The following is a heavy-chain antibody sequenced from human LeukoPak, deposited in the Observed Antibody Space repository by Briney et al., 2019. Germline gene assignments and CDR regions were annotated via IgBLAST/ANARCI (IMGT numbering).Heavy chain of an antibody. CDR3: ARRGAPLYYYDP. Sequence: SETLSLTCTVSGGSVSSYYWSWIRQPPGKGLEWIGYIYNSESTNYNSSLKSRVTMSVDTSKNQFSLKLSSVTAADTAVYYCARRGAPLYYYDPWGQGTLVTVSS. V-gene: IGHV4-4*09. CDR1: GGSVSSYY. CDR2: IYNSEST. J-gene: IGHJ5*02. D-gene: IGHD3-10*01.